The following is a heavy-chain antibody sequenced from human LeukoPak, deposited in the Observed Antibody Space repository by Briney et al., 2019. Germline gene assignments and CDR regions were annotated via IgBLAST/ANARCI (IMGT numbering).Heavy chain of an antibody. CDR2: IWYDGSNK. CDR1: GFTFSSYG. V-gene: IGHV3-33*01. J-gene: IGHJ3*02. CDR3: ARDYGDYTSAFDI. D-gene: IGHD4-17*01. Sequence: GGSLRLSCTASGFTFSSYGMRWVRQAPGKGLEWVAVIWYDGSNKYYADSVKGRFTISRDNSKNTLYLQMNSLRAEDTAVYYCARDYGDYTSAFDIWGQGTMVTVSS.